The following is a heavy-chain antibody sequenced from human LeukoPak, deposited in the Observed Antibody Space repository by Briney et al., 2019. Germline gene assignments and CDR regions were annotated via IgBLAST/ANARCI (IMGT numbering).Heavy chain of an antibody. D-gene: IGHD6-19*01. CDR3: ARDCFGYGSIRFDY. J-gene: IGHJ4*02. CDR2: INSDGSTT. V-gene: IGHV3-74*01. CDR1: GSTFSSYW. Sequence: PGGSLRLSCAASGSTFSSYWMTWVRQAPGKGLVWVSRINSDGSTTNYAASLNGRFTIDRYNSKNTLYLKSHSLRDEATAMNYCARDCFGYGSIRFDYWGQGTLVTVSS.